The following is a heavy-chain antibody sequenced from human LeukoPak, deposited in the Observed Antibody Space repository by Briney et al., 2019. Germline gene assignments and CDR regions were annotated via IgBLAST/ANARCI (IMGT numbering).Heavy chain of an antibody. CDR3: ASAPLGVVEGKDRFDY. Sequence: SETLSLTCTVSGGSISSSPHYWGCIRRPPGKGLEWIGSIYHSGRTYYNPSLQSRVTISVDTSKSQFSLKLSSVTAADTAVYYCASAPLGVVEGKDRFDYWGQGPLVTVSS. D-gene: IGHD3-3*01. CDR1: GGSISSSPHY. V-gene: IGHV4-39*07. CDR2: IYHSGRT. J-gene: IGHJ4*02.